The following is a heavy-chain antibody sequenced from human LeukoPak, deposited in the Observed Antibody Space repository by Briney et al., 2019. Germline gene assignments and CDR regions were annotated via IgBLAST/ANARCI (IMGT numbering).Heavy chain of an antibody. V-gene: IGHV3-15*01. CDR3: TTEGSHGYGDSRGYFDY. D-gene: IGHD4-17*01. J-gene: IGHJ4*02. Sequence: GGSLRLSCAASGFTFSNAWMSWVRQAPGKGLEWVGRIKSKTDGGTTDYAAPVKSRFTISREDSKNTLFLQMNSLKTEDTAVYYCTTEGSHGYGDSRGYFDYWGQGNLVTVSS. CDR2: IKSKTDGGTT. CDR1: GFTFSNAW.